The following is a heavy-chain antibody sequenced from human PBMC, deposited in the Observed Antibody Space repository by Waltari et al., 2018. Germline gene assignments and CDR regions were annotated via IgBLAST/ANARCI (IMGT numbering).Heavy chain of an antibody. CDR3: AKEFEYSSSSHMDV. CDR2: SNSDGSST. D-gene: IGHD6-6*01. J-gene: IGHJ6*03. Sequence: EVQLVESGGGLVQPGGSLRLSCAASGFTFSSYWMHWVRQAPGKGLVWVQRSNSDGSSTSYADSVKGRFTISRDNAKNTLYLQMNSLRAEDTAVYYCAKEFEYSSSSHMDVWGKGTTVTVSS. V-gene: IGHV3-74*01. CDR1: GFTFSSYW.